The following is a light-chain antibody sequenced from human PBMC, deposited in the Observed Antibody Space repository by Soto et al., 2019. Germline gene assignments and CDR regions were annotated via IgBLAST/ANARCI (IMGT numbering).Light chain of an antibody. J-gene: IGKJ2*01. CDR2: PAS. CDR1: QGNNSF. CDR3: QQLNDRRFS. V-gene: IGKV1-9*01. Sequence: IQLTQSPSSLSASVGDRVTISCRASQGNNSFVAWYQQKSGKAPKLLIYPASTLQSGVPSRFSGSGSGTDFPLTISSLQPEDFATYYCQQLNDRRFSFGQGTKLDIK.